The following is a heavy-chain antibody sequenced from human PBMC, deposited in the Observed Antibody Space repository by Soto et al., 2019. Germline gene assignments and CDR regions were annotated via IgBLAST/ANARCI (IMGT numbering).Heavy chain of an antibody. CDR3: ASSGYDSSGYYYLYY. J-gene: IGHJ4*02. D-gene: IGHD3-22*01. CDR1: GGSISSSNW. CDR2: IYHSGST. V-gene: IGHV4-4*02. Sequence: QVQLQESGPGLVKPSGTLSLTCAVSGGSISSSNWWSWVRQPPGKGLEWIGEIYHSGSTNYNPSLKSRVTKAVDKSKNQFSLKLSSVTAADTAVYYGASSGYDSSGYYYLYYLGQGTLVTVSS.